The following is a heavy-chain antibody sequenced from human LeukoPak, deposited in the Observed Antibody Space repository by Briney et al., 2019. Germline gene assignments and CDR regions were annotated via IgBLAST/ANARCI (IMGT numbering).Heavy chain of an antibody. V-gene: IGHV1-69*01. CDR3: AREAFQNIVVVPAATKGGYSSSFWFDP. CDR2: IIPIFGTA. CDR1: GGTFSSYA. D-gene: IGHD2-2*01. J-gene: IGHJ5*02. Sequence: ASVKVSCKASGGTFSSYAISWVRQAPGQGLEWMGGIIPIFGTANYAQKFQGRVTITADESTSTAYMELSSLRSEDTAVYYCAREAFQNIVVVPAATKGGYSSSFWFDPWGQGTLVTVSS.